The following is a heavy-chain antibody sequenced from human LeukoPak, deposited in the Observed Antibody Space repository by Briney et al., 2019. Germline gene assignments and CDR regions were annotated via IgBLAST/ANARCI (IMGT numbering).Heavy chain of an antibody. CDR3: ARLFSFGETRNDAFGI. Sequence: ASVKVSCKASGYTFTSYDINWVRQATGQGLEWMGWMNPNSGNTGYAQKFQGRVTITRNTSISTAYMELSSLRSEDTAVYYCARLFSFGETRNDAFGIWGQGTMVTVSS. J-gene: IGHJ3*02. D-gene: IGHD3-10*01. V-gene: IGHV1-8*03. CDR1: GYTFTSYD. CDR2: MNPNSGNT.